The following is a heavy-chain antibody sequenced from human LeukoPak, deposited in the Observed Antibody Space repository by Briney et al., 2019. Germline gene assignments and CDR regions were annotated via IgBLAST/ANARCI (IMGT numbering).Heavy chain of an antibody. D-gene: IGHD4-11*01. J-gene: IGHJ4*02. CDR2: INAGSGNT. Sequence: ASVKVSCKASGYTFTSYAMHWVRQAPGQRLEWMGWINAGSGNTKYSQKFQGRVTITRDTSASTAYMELSSLRSEDTAVYYCARATHSNYFGYWGQGTLVTVSS. CDR1: GYTFTSYA. CDR3: ARATHSNYFGY. V-gene: IGHV1-3*01.